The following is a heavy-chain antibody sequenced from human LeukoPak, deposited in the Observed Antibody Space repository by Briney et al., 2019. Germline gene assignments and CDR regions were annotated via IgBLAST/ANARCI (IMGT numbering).Heavy chain of an antibody. D-gene: IGHD3-9*01. Sequence: PGGSLRLSCAASGFTFSSYAMSWVRQAPGKGLEWVSAISGSGGSTYYADSAKGRFTISGDNSKNTLYLQMNSLRAEDTAVYYCATHYDILTGPNAFDIWGQGTMVTVSS. V-gene: IGHV3-23*01. CDR2: ISGSGGST. CDR3: ATHYDILTGPNAFDI. J-gene: IGHJ3*02. CDR1: GFTFSSYA.